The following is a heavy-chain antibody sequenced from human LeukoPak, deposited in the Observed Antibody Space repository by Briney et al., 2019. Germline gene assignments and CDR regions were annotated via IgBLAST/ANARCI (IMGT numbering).Heavy chain of an antibody. CDR1: GFTFSSYG. V-gene: IGHV3-33*01. Sequence: PGGALRVSCAPSGFTFSSYGMHWVRQAPGKGQDWEALIWYDGSNKYYADSVKGRFTISRDNSKNTLYLQMNSLRAEDTAVYYCARDLGYSSGHPFDYWGQGTLVTVSS. J-gene: IGHJ4*02. D-gene: IGHD6-19*01. CDR3: ARDLGYSSGHPFDY. CDR2: IWYDGSNK.